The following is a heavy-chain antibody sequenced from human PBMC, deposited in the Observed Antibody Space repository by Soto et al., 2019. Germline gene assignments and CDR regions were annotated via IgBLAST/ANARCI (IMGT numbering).Heavy chain of an antibody. D-gene: IGHD3-16*02. V-gene: IGHV3-7*01. J-gene: IGHJ4*02. CDR2: IKTDGSEE. CDR3: VTYHDYDWETYRFIH. Sequence: GGSLRLSCRTSGLTFRTYLMSWVRQAPWRGLEWVANIKTDGSEEYYADSVEGRFTISRDNTKNSLYLQMNSLRADDTAMYYCVTYHDYDWETYRFIHWGQGILVSVSS. CDR1: GLTFRTYL.